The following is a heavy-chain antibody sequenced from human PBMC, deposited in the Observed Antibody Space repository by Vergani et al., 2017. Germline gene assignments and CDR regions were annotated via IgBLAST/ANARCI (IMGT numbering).Heavy chain of an antibody. V-gene: IGHV3-11*01. Sequence: QVQLVESGGGLVKPGGSLRLSCAASGFTFSDYYMSWIRQAPGKGLEWVSFISGSGVTTDYADSVKGRFTTSRDNSKNTLYVQMNSLRAEDTAVYYCAKGMYYYDSRWGQGTLVTVSS. CDR2: ISGSGVTT. CDR1: GFTFSDYY. J-gene: IGHJ4*02. D-gene: IGHD3-22*01. CDR3: AKGMYYYDSR.